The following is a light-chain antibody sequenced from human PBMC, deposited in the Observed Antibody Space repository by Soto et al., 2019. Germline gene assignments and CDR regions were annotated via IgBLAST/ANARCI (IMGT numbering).Light chain of an antibody. V-gene: IGKV3-15*01. J-gene: IGKJ3*01. CDR2: AAS. CDR1: QSVGRN. CDR3: QEYSKWPLFP. Sequence: EIVVTQSPGILSVSPGDRATLSCRASQSVGRNLAWYQQKPGQAPTLLIYAASTRATGLPARFSGSGSGTDFNLTISSLQSEDFAVYYCQEYSKWPLFPFGPGTRVDIK.